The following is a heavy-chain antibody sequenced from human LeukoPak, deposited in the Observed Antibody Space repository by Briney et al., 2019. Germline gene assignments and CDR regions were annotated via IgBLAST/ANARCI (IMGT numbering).Heavy chain of an antibody. J-gene: IGHJ4*02. CDR2: TYYMSKWFH. D-gene: IGHD1-1*01. CDR3: ARALERYYFDF. V-gene: IGHV6-1*01. CDR1: GDTVSGNSGA. Sequence: SQTLSLTCAISGDTVSGNSGAWIWIRQSPSRGLEWLGRTYYMSKWFHDYAISVKGRIIISPDTANNQFSLHLSSATADDTGVYYCARALERYYFDFWGQGTLVTVSS.